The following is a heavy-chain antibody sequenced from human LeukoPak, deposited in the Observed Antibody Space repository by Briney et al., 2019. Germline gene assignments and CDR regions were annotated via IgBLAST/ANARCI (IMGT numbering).Heavy chain of an antibody. D-gene: IGHD6-19*01. CDR1: GYTFTSYG. J-gene: IGHJ6*03. CDR3: ARDRRGSGWYTSYYYYYYYMDV. Sequence: GASVKVSCKASGYTFTSYGISWVRQAPGQGLEWMGWISTYNVHTNYTQKFQGRLTLTTDPSTSTAYMELRNLRSDDTAVYYCARDRRGSGWYTSYYYYYYYMDVWGKGTTVTISS. V-gene: IGHV1-18*01. CDR2: ISTYNVHT.